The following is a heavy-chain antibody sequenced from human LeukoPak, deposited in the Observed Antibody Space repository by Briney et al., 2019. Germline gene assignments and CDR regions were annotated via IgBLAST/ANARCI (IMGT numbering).Heavy chain of an antibody. Sequence: ASVKVSCKASGGTFSSYTISWVRQAPGQGLEWMGRIIPILGIANYAQKFQGRVTITADKSTSTAYMELSSLRSEDTAVYYCARITMVRGVIITSPYFDYWGQGTLVTVSS. J-gene: IGHJ4*02. CDR3: ARITMVRGVIITSPYFDY. D-gene: IGHD3-10*01. V-gene: IGHV1-69*02. CDR2: IIPILGIA. CDR1: GGTFSSYT.